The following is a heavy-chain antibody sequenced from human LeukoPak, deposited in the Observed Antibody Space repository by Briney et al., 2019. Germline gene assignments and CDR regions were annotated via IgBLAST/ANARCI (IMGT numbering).Heavy chain of an antibody. J-gene: IGHJ4*02. D-gene: IGHD5-24*01. CDR2: INHSGST. CDR3: ARGRDGYNFNPLDY. V-gene: IGHV4-34*01. Sequence: SETLSLTCAVYGGSFSGYYWSWIRQPPGKGLEWIGEINHSGSTNYNPSLKSRVTISVDTSKNQSSLKLSSVTAADTAVYYCARGRDGYNFNPLDYWGQGTLVTVSS. CDR1: GGSFSGYY.